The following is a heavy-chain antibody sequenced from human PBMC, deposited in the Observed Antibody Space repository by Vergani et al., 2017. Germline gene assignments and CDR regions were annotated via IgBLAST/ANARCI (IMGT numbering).Heavy chain of an antibody. Sequence: QVQLVQSGTEVKKPGASVRVSCKASGYTFSNYAITWVRQAPGRGLECMGIINPSGGSTSYAQKFQGRVTMTRDTSTSTVYMELSSLRAEDTAVYYCARRCSSTSCYYGFDYWGQGTLVTVSS. D-gene: IGHD2-2*01. J-gene: IGHJ4*02. CDR1: GYTFSNYA. V-gene: IGHV1-46*01. CDR3: ARRCSSTSCYYGFDY. CDR2: INPSGGST.